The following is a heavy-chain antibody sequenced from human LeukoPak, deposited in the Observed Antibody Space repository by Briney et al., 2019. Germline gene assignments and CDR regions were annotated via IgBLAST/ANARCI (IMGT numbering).Heavy chain of an antibody. Sequence: SETLSLTCTVSGGSISSSSYYWGWIRQPPGKGLEWIGSIYYSGSTYYNPSLKSRVTISVDTSKNQFSLKLSSVTAADTAVYYCARSITMVRGVIHWFDPWGQGTLVTVSS. D-gene: IGHD3-10*01. J-gene: IGHJ5*02. V-gene: IGHV4-39*07. CDR2: IYYSGST. CDR1: GGSISSSSYY. CDR3: ARSITMVRGVIHWFDP.